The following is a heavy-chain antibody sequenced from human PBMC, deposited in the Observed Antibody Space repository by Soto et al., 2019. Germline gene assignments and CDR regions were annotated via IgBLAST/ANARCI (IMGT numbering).Heavy chain of an antibody. J-gene: IGHJ4*02. V-gene: IGHV3-21*01. CDR3: ARSRYYYASSGYSYNFDS. Sequence: GSLRLSCAASGFTFSNYIMNWVRQAPGKGLEWVSSISGDSGDIYYADSVKGRFTISRGNAKNSLHLLMNSLRVEDTAVFYCARSRYYYASSGYSYNFDSWGQGTLVTVSS. CDR2: ISGDSGDI. CDR1: GFTFSNYI. D-gene: IGHD3-22*01.